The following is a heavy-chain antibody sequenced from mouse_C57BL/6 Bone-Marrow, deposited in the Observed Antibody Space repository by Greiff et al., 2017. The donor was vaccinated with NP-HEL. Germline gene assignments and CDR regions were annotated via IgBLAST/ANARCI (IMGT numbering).Heavy chain of an antibody. CDR2: IYPGDGDT. V-gene: IGHV1-82*01. D-gene: IGHD2-3*01. J-gene: IGHJ2*01. CDR1: GYAFSSSW. CDR3: ARSGGYYPYYFDY. Sequence: VQLQQSGPELVKPGASVKISCKASGYAFSSSWMNWVKQRPGKGLEWIGRIYPGDGDTNYNGKLKGKATLTADKSSSTAYMQLSSLTSEDSAVYFCARSGGYYPYYFDYWGQGTTLTVSS.